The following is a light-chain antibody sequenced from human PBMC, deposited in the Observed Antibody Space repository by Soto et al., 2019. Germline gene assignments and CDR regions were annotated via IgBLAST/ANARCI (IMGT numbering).Light chain of an antibody. CDR1: QSITTF. J-gene: IGKJ2*01. V-gene: IGKV1-39*01. Sequence: DIQLTQSPSSLSASVGDRVTITCRASQSITTFLNWYQQKPGRAPRLLIFAASTLERGVRSSFGGSGSGTDFTLTISSLQPEDFATYYCQQTYSIPFTFGQGTKLEI. CDR3: QQTYSIPFT. CDR2: AAS.